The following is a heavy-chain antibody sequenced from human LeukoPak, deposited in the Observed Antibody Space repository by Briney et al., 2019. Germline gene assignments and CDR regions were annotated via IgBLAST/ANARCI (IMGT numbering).Heavy chain of an antibody. D-gene: IGHD3-22*01. V-gene: IGHV1-69*04. Sequence: GSSVKVSCKASGGTFSSYAISWVRQAPGQGLERMGRIIPILGIANYAQKFQGRVTITADKSTSTAYMELSSLRSEDTAVYYCASPYYYDSSGPRDYFDYWGQGTLVTVSS. J-gene: IGHJ4*02. CDR3: ASPYYYDSSGPRDYFDY. CDR2: IIPILGIA. CDR1: GGTFSSYA.